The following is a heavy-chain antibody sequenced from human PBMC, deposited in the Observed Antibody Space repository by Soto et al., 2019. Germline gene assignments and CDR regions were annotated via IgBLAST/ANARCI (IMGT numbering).Heavy chain of an antibody. CDR1: VGSFSGYY. J-gene: IGHJ4*02. V-gene: IGHV4-34*01. CDR2: INHSGST. Sequence: ETLSLTCAVYVGSFSGYYWSWIRQPPGKGLEWIGEINHSGSTNYNPSLKSRVTISVDTSKNQFSLKLSSVTAADTAVYYCARGKSGYSRAFDYWGQGTLVTVSS. CDR3: ARGKSGYSRAFDY. D-gene: IGHD3-3*01.